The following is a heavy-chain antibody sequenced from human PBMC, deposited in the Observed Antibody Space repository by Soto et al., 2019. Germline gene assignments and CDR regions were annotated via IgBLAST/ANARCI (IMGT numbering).Heavy chain of an antibody. Sequence: EVQLLESGGVLIQPGGSLRLSCAASGFTFSNSAMSWVRQAPGKGLEWVSGISGGVITTYYADSVKGRFTISRDNSKNTMYLQMSSLRADDTVVYYCAKYYYDSSGSLGVWGQGTLVTVSS. CDR1: GFTFSNSA. CDR2: ISGGVITT. D-gene: IGHD3-22*01. J-gene: IGHJ4*02. V-gene: IGHV3-23*01. CDR3: AKYYYDSSGSLGV.